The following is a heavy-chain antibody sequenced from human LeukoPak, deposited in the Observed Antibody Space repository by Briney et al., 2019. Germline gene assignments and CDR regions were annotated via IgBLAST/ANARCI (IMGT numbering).Heavy chain of an antibody. CDR3: ARTTKYGDYDY. J-gene: IGHJ4*02. CDR2: IGTAGDT. Sequence: GGSLGLSCAASGFTFSSYDMHWVRQATGKGLEWVSAIGTAGDTYYPGSVKGRFTISRENAKNSLYLQMNSLRAGDTAVYYCARTTKYGDYDYWGQGTLVTVSS. V-gene: IGHV3-13*01. CDR1: GFTFSSYD. D-gene: IGHD4-17*01.